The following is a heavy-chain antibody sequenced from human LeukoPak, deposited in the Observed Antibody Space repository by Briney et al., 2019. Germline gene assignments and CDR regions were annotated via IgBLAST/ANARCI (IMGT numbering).Heavy chain of an antibody. Sequence: GESLKISCKGSGYSSTSYWIGWVRQMPGKGLEWMGIIYPGDSDTRYSPSFQGQVTISADKSISTAYLQWSSLKASDTAMYYCATSYYYGSGSYPFDYWGQGTLVTVSS. CDR1: GYSSTSYW. CDR2: IYPGDSDT. J-gene: IGHJ4*02. CDR3: ATSYYYGSGSYPFDY. D-gene: IGHD3-10*01. V-gene: IGHV5-51*01.